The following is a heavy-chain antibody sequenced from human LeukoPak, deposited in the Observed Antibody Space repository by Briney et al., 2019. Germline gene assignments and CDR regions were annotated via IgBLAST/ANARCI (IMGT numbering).Heavy chain of an antibody. J-gene: IGHJ3*02. D-gene: IGHD2-21*02. V-gene: IGHV3-74*01. Sequence: PGGSLRLSCAASGFTFSSYWMHSVRQAPGKGLVWVSRINSDGSSKSYADSVKGRFTISRDNDKNTLYLQMNSLRVADAAVYYCARVLAYYGGDCYSDAFDIWGQGTMVTVSS. CDR1: GFTFSSYW. CDR2: INSDGSSK. CDR3: ARVLAYYGGDCYSDAFDI.